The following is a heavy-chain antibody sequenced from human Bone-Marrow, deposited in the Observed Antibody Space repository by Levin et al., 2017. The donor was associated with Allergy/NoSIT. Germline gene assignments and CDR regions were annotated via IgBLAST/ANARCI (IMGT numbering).Heavy chain of an antibody. J-gene: IGHJ6*02. V-gene: IGHV4-39*07. D-gene: IGHD2-8*01. CDR1: CGSISTSSYY. CDR3: ARDEMVHEIQYYYGVDV. CDR2: IYYSGST. Sequence: SQTLSLPCTVSCGSISTSSYYWGWIRQPPGKGLEWIGNIYYSGSTYYTPSLRSRVTISVDTSKNQFSLRVSSVTAADTAVYYCARDEMVHEIQYYYGVDVWGQGTTVTVSS.